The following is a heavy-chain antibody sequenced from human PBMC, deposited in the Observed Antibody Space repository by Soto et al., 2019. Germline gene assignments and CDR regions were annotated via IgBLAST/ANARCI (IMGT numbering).Heavy chain of an antibody. Sequence: GGSLRLSCAASGFTFSSYEMNWVRQTPRKGLEWVSYISSSGSTIYYADSVKGRFTISRDNAKNSLYLQMNSLRAEDTAVYYCAREETYYYDSSGYYLVNYYGMDVWGQGTTVTVSS. J-gene: IGHJ6*02. D-gene: IGHD3-22*01. CDR3: AREETYYYDSSGYYLVNYYGMDV. V-gene: IGHV3-48*03. CDR1: GFTFSSYE. CDR2: ISSSGSTI.